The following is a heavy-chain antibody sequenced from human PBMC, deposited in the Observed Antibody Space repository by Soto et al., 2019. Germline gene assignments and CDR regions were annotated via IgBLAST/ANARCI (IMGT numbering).Heavy chain of an antibody. CDR2: IYYSGST. D-gene: IGHD3-9*01. CDR1: GGSISSSSYY. CDR3: ASQGYDILTGYYGNGMDV. J-gene: IGHJ6*02. Sequence: QLQLQESGPGLVKPSETLSLTCTVSGGSISSSSYYWGWIRQPPGKGLEWIGSIYYSGSTYYNPSPKSRGTISVDTSKNQFSLKLSSVTAADTAVYYCASQGYDILTGYYGNGMDVWGQGTTVTVSS. V-gene: IGHV4-39*01.